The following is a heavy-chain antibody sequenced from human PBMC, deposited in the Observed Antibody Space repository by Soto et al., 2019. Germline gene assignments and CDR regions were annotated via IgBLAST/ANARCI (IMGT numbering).Heavy chain of an antibody. D-gene: IGHD7-27*01. CDR2: INHSGST. CDR3: ARGWVYGMDV. Sequence: ETLSLTCAVYGGSLSGYYWSWIRQPPGKGLEWIGEINHSGSTNYNPSLKSRVTISVDTSKNQFSLKLSSVTAADTAVYYCARGWVYGMDVWGQGTTVTVSS. CDR1: GGSLSGYY. J-gene: IGHJ6*02. V-gene: IGHV4-34*01.